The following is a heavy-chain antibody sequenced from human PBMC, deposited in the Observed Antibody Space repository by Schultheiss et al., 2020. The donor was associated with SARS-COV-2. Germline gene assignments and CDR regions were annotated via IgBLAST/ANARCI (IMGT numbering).Heavy chain of an antibody. CDR2: IYYSGST. CDR3: ARQTHYGFWSGHRESGMDV. Sequence: SETLSLTCTVSGGSISSYYWSWIRQPPGKGLEWIGYIYYSGSTNYNPYLKSRVTIAVDKSKNQLSLKLISVTAADTAVYYCARQTHYGFWSGHRESGMDVWGQGTTVTVSS. J-gene: IGHJ6*02. V-gene: IGHV4-59*01. CDR1: GGSISSYY. D-gene: IGHD3-3*01.